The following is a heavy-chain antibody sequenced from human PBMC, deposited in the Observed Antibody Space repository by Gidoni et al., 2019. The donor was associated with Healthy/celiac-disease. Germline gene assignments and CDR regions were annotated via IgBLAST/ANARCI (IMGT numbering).Heavy chain of an antibody. Sequence: SCAASGFTFSSYGMHWVRQAPGKGLEWVAVIWYDGSNKYYADSVKGRFTISRDNSKNTLYLQMNSLRAEDTAVYYCARDPGIAVAGPRPHAFDIWGQGTMVTVSS. CDR3: ARDPGIAVAGPRPHAFDI. V-gene: IGHV3-33*01. J-gene: IGHJ3*02. CDR1: GFTFSSYG. CDR2: IWYDGSNK. D-gene: IGHD6-19*01.